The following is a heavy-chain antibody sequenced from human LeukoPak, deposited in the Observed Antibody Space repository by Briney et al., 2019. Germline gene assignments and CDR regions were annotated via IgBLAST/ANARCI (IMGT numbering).Heavy chain of an antibody. CDR3: AKDLGRTGTTSNY. J-gene: IGHJ4*02. CDR2: ISGSGGST. CDR1: GFTFSSYA. V-gene: IGHV3-23*01. D-gene: IGHD1-1*01. Sequence: PGGSLRLSCAASGFTFSSYAMSWVRQAPGKGLEWVSAISGSGGSTYYADSVKGRFTISGDNSKNTLYLQMNSLRAEDTAVYYCAKDLGRTGTTSNYWGQGTLVTVSS.